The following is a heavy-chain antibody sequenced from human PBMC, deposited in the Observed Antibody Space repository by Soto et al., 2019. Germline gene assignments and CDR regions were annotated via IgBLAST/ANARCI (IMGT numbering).Heavy chain of an antibody. V-gene: IGHV1-69*08. Sequence: QVQLVQSGAEVKKPGSSVKVSCRASGDTFSSYTVNWLRQAPGRGLEWMGRIIPILTTTDYAQNFRGRLTIPADKSTNTVYMELSSLRSEDTAVYYCARRSYCGYDCYYKPYYGMDVWGHGTTVTVAS. CDR3: ARRSYCGYDCYYKPYYGMDV. CDR1: GDTFSSYT. CDR2: IIPILTTT. J-gene: IGHJ6*02. D-gene: IGHD2-21*02.